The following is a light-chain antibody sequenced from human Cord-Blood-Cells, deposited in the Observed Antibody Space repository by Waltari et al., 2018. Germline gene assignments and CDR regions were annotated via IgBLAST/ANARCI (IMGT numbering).Light chain of an antibody. Sequence: QSALTQPASVSGSPGQSITISCTGTSSDVGGYNYVSWYQQHPGKAPKPMLHDVSKRPAGVSNRFSGSKAGNTASLTISGLQAEDEADYYCSSYTSSSTFGGGTKLTVL. V-gene: IGLV2-14*01. J-gene: IGLJ3*02. CDR2: DVS. CDR1: SSDVGGYNY. CDR3: SSYTSSST.